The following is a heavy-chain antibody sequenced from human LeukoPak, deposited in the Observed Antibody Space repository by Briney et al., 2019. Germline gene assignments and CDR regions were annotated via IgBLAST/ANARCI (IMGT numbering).Heavy chain of an antibody. CDR3: ARDPGFKYYYDSSGYYLDY. V-gene: IGHV3-21*01. CDR2: ISSSSSYI. D-gene: IGHD3-22*01. CDR1: GFTFSNYS. Sequence: KSGGSLRLSCAASGFTFSNYSMNWVRQAPGKGLEWVSSISSSSSYIYYADSVKGRFTISRDNAKNSLYLQMNSLRAEDTAVYYCARDPGFKYYYDSSGYYLDYWGQGTLVTVSS. J-gene: IGHJ4*02.